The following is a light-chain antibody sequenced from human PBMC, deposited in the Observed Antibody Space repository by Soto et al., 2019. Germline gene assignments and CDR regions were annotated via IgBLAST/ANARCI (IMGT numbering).Light chain of an antibody. CDR2: GAS. V-gene: IGKV3-20*01. CDR3: QQYGSSPST. J-gene: IGKJ5*01. Sequence: EIVLTQSPGTLSLSPGAGATLSCRASQSVSSIYVAWYQQSPGQAPRLLIYGASTRATDIPDRVSGSGSGTDFTLTIGRLEPEDFAVYYCQQYGSSPSTFSQGTRLEIK. CDR1: QSVSSIY.